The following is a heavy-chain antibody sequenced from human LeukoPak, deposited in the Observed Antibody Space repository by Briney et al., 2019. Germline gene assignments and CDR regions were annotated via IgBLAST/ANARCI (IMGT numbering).Heavy chain of an antibody. V-gene: IGHV4-30-4*01. J-gene: IGHJ3*02. Sequence: PSETLSLTCTVSGGSISSGDYYWSWIRQPPGKGLEWIGYIYYSGSTYYNPSLKSRVTISVDTSKNQFSLKLSSVTAADSAVYYCARHQWVPAFDIWGQGTMVTVSS. CDR1: GGSISSGDYY. D-gene: IGHD1-26*01. CDR2: IYYSGST. CDR3: ARHQWVPAFDI.